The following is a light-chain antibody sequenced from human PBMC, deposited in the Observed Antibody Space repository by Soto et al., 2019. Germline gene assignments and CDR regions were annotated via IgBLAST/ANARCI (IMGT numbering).Light chain of an antibody. CDR2: ATS. CDR1: QSVRDRY. V-gene: IGKV3-20*01. J-gene: IGKJ1*01. Sequence: EIALTQSTGPLSLSQSERATRSCSASQSVRDRYLAWYQQKPGQAPSLLIYATSTRATGVPDRFSGSGSGTDFALTISRVEPEDFAIYFCQQYGSSPGTFGQGTKVDIK. CDR3: QQYGSSPGT.